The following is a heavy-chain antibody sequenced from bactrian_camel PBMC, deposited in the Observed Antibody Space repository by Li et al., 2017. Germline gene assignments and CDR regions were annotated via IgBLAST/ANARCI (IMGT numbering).Heavy chain of an antibody. CDR2: ITWNGDTT. J-gene: IGHJ4*01. Sequence: DVQLVESGGGSVQAGGSLRLSCAASGYTYSSNCMGWFRQAPGKGLEWVSAITWNGDTTNYADSVKGRFTISRDNAKNTVSLQMNSLKPEDTGVYYCARSPSGVGTPAQAGVGVWGQGTQVTVS. D-gene: IGHD5*01. CDR3: ARSPSGVGTPAQAGVGV. V-gene: IGHV3S40*01. CDR1: GYTYSSNC.